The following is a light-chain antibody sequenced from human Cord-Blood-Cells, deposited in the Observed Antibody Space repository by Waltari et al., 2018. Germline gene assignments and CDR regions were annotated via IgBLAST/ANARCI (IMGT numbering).Light chain of an antibody. J-gene: IGKJ1*01. CDR3: QQYYSTPWT. CDR2: WAS. CDR1: QSVLYSSNNKNY. Sequence: DIVMTQSPDPLAVSLGERATPNCKSSQSVLYSSNNKNYLAWYQQKPGQPPKLLIYWASTRESGVPDRFSGSGSGTDFTLTISSLQAEDVAVYYCQQYYSTPWTFGQGTKVEIK. V-gene: IGKV4-1*01.